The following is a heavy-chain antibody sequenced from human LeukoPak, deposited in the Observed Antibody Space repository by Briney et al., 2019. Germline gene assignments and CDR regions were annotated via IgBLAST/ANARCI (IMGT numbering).Heavy chain of an antibody. Sequence: SETLSPTCTVSGGSISSYYWSWIRQPPGKGLEWIGYIYYSGSTNYNPSLKSRVTISVDTSKNQFSLKLSSVTAADTAVYYCARGGQEDIVVVPAAYFDPWGQGTLVTVSS. CDR1: GGSISSYY. CDR3: ARGGQEDIVVVPAAYFDP. CDR2: IYYSGST. V-gene: IGHV4-59*08. D-gene: IGHD2-2*01. J-gene: IGHJ5*02.